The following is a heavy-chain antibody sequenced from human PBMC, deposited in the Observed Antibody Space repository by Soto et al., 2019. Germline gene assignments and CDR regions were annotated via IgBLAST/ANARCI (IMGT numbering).Heavy chain of an antibody. CDR3: ARDGQEGAPDAMDV. CDR2: IWYDGSNK. J-gene: IGHJ6*02. CDR1: GFSFGNHA. V-gene: IGHV3-33*01. Sequence: QVQVVESGGGVVQPGRSLILSCAASGFSFGNHAIHWVHQAPGKGLEWVAQIWYDGSNKYYSDSARGRFTVSRDNSKNARSPNMNNLGAQDLAVYYCARDGQEGAPDAMDVWGQGTTVIVSS. D-gene: IGHD1-26*01.